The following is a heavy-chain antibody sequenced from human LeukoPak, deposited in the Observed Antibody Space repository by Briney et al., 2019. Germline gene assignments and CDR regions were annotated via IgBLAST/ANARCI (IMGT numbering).Heavy chain of an antibody. D-gene: IGHD4-17*01. J-gene: IGHJ5*02. V-gene: IGHV4-4*07. CDR2: IYTSGTT. CDR1: GGSISSYY. Sequence: SETLSLTCTVSGGSISSYYWSWIRQPAGKGLEWIGRIYTSGTTHYNPSLKSRVTMSVDTSKNQFSLKLSSVTAADTAVYYCARLIVIYGDYLNGNNWFDPWGQGTLVTVSS. CDR3: ARLIVIYGDYLNGNNWFDP.